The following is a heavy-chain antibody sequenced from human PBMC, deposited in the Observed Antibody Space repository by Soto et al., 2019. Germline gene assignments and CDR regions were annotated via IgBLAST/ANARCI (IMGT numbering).Heavy chain of an antibody. V-gene: IGHV3-23*01. J-gene: IGHJ3*02. Sequence: EVQLLESGGGLVQPGGSLRLSCAASGFTFSSYAMSWVRQAPGKGLEWVSAISGSGGSTYYADSVKGRFTISRDNPKNTLYLQMNSLRAEDTAVYYCAKAGYSYGYGTTIPTDAFDIWGQGTMVTVSS. CDR1: GFTFSSYA. CDR2: ISGSGGST. D-gene: IGHD5-18*01. CDR3: AKAGYSYGYGTTIPTDAFDI.